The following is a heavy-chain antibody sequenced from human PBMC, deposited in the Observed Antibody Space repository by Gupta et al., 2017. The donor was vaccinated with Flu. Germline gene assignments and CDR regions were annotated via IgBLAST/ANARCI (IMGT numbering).Heavy chain of an antibody. CDR1: GFTFSDYS. D-gene: IGHD4-17*01. Sequence: EVQLVESGGGLVKPGGSLRLSCAASGFTFSDYSMNWVRQAPGKGLEWVSLVSRSSKFIHYADSVKGRFTISRDNAKNSLFLQMDSLRVDDTAVYYCARDSGAGDNWGGLDWGQGTLVTVSS. CDR2: VSRSSKFI. CDR3: ARDSGAGDNWGGLD. J-gene: IGHJ4*02. V-gene: IGHV3-21*02.